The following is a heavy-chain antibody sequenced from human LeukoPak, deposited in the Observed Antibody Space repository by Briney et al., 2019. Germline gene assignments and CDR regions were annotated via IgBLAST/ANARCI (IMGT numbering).Heavy chain of an antibody. CDR3: ARTGSRYDSSGHLGAFDI. J-gene: IGHJ3*02. V-gene: IGHV1-18*01. CDR1: GYTFSDHG. Sequence: ASVKVSCKASGYTFSDHGVSWVRQAPGQGLEWMAWISAYNGHRKYAQNLQGRVSMTTDTSTNTAYVELRSLKSDDTAVYYCARTGSRYDSSGHLGAFDIWGQGTMVTVSS. D-gene: IGHD3-22*01. CDR2: ISAYNGHR.